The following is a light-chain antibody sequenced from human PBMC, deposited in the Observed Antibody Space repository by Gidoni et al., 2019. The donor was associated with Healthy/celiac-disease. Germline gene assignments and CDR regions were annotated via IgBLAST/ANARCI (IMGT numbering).Light chain of an antibody. CDR2: AAS. Sequence: DIQMTQSPSSLSASVGDRVTITCRASQSISSYLNWYQQKPGKAPKLLIYAASSLQSGVPSRFSGSGSGTDFTLTISSLQPEDFATYYCQQSYSIPFXPXTKVDIK. CDR1: QSISSY. J-gene: IGKJ3*01. CDR3: QQSYSIP. V-gene: IGKV1-39*01.